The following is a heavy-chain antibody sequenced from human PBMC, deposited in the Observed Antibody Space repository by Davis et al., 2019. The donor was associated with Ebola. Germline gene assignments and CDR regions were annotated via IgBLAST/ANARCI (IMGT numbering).Heavy chain of an antibody. CDR2: ISYDGSNK. CDR3: ARSNYDFWSQYGELGAFDI. CDR1: GFTFSSYA. V-gene: IGHV3-30-3*01. D-gene: IGHD3-3*01. Sequence: PGGSLRLSCAASGFTFSSYAMHWVRQAPGKGLEWVAVISYDGSNKYYADSVKGRFTISRDNSKNTLYLQMNSLRAEDTAVYYCARSNYDFWSQYGELGAFDIWGQGTMVTVSS. J-gene: IGHJ3*02.